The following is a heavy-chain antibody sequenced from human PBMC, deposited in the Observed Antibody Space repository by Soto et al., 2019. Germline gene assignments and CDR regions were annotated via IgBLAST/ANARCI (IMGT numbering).Heavy chain of an antibody. J-gene: IGHJ4*02. CDR1: GFTVSSYY. Sequence: GGSLRLSCAASGFTVSSYYMSWVRQAPGKGLEWVSVSYSAGSADFADSVKGRFTISRDNSKNTLYLQMNSLRAEDTAVYYCARDRHYDSSGYTWGLDYWGQGTLVTVSS. CDR2: SYSAGSA. V-gene: IGHV3-66*01. CDR3: ARDRHYDSSGYTWGLDY. D-gene: IGHD3-22*01.